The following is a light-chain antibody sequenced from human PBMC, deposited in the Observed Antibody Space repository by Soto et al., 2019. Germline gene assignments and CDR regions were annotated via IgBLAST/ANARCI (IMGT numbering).Light chain of an antibody. CDR3: SSYTSVSTDV. Sequence: QSALTPPASVSGSPGQSITISCTGTSSDVGGYNYVSWYQQHPGKAPKLVIYEVSRRPSGVSHRFSGSKSGNTASLTISGLQAEDEADYFCSSYTSVSTDVFGTGTKVTVL. CDR1: SSDVGGYNY. V-gene: IGLV2-14*01. CDR2: EVS. J-gene: IGLJ1*01.